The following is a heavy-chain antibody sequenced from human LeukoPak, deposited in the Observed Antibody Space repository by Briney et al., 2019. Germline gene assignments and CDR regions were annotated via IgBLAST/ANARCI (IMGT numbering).Heavy chain of an antibody. J-gene: IGHJ4*02. CDR1: GDSVSNNSAV. CDR3: TRGGAAAGLDF. Sequence: SQTLSLTCAISGDSVSNNSAVWNWIRQSPSRGLEWLGRTYYRSRWYNDYAVSVKSRISVNPDTSKNQFSLQLNSVTPEDTAVYYCTRGGAAAGLDFWGQGTLVTVSS. CDR2: TYYRSRWYN. V-gene: IGHV6-1*01. D-gene: IGHD6-13*01.